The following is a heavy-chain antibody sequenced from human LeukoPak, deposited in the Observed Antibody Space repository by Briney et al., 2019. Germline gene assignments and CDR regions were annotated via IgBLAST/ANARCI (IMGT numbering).Heavy chain of an antibody. Sequence: GGSLTLSCAASGFSVSLNYMNWVRQAPGKGLEWVSILYCGSDTYYADSVKGRFTISRDSSKNMLFLHMNSLRVEDTALYYCARVGDHFHWYLDLWGRGTLVTVSS. V-gene: IGHV3-53*01. J-gene: IGHJ2*01. CDR2: LYCGSDT. CDR1: GFSVSLNY. CDR3: ARVGDHFHWYLDL. D-gene: IGHD3-3*02.